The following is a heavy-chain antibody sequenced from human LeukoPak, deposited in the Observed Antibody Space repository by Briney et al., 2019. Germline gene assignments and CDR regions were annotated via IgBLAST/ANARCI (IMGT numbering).Heavy chain of an antibody. Sequence: GESLKISCKGSGYSFTSYWIVWVRQMPGKGLEWMGIIFPYDSDTRYSPSFQGQVTISADKAINTAYLQWSSLKASDTAMYYCARRRLGYCSSTSCPTAFDIWGQGTSVTVSS. D-gene: IGHD2-2*01. V-gene: IGHV5-51*01. J-gene: IGHJ3*02. CDR2: IFPYDSDT. CDR3: ARRRLGYCSSTSCPTAFDI. CDR1: GYSFTSYW.